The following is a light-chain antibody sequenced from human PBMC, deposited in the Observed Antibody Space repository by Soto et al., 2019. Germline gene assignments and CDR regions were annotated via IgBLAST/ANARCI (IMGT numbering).Light chain of an antibody. CDR2: DVT. CDR1: SSDVGDYNY. J-gene: IGLJ2*01. V-gene: IGLV2-11*01. Sequence: QSALTQPRSVSGSPGQSVTISCTGTSSDVGDYNYVSWYQHHPGKAPKLLIYDVTKRPSGVPDRFSASKSGNTASLSISGLRAEDEADYYCCSYVGSFNVVFGGGTKVTVL. CDR3: CSYVGSFNVV.